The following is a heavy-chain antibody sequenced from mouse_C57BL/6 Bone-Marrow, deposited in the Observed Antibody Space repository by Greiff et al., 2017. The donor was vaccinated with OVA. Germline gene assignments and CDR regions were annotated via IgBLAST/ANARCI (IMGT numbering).Heavy chain of an antibody. D-gene: IGHD1-1*01. Sequence: EVKLMESGGGLVQPGDSLSLSCAASGFTFTNYYMSWVRQPPGKALEWLAFIRNKPNGSTTEYSASVKGRFTISRDNSQSILYLQMNARRAEDRATYYCARYKGRVAVDYFDYWGQGTALTVSS. CDR1: GFTFTNYY. CDR3: ARYKGRVAVDYFDY. J-gene: IGHJ2*01. V-gene: IGHV7-3*01. CDR2: IRNKPNGSTT.